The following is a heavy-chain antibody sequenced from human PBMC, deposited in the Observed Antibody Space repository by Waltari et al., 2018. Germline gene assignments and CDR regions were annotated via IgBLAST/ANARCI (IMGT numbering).Heavy chain of an antibody. D-gene: IGHD3-10*01. J-gene: IGHJ4*02. Sequence: QVQLQQWGAGLLKPSETLSLTCAVYGGSFSGYYWSWIRQPPGKGLEWIGEINHSGSTNYNPSLKSRVTISVDTSKNQFSLKLSSVTAADTAVYYCASVITMVRDTKSYWGQGTLVTVSS. CDR2: INHSGST. CDR3: ASVITMVRDTKSY. CDR1: GGSFSGYY. V-gene: IGHV4-34*01.